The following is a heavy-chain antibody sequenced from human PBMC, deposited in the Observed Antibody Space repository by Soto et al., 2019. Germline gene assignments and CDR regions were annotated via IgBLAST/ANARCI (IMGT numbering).Heavy chain of an antibody. D-gene: IGHD3-9*01. CDR2: IYPGDSDT. Sequence: PGESLKISCKGSGYSFTSYWIGWVRQMPGKGLEWMGIIYPGDSDTRYSPSFQGQVTISADKSISTAYLQWSSLKASDTAMYYCARQSSSRVRYSDWLPGGGREPCHWFDPWGQGTLVTVPS. CDR3: ARQSSSRVRYSDWLPGGGREPCHWFDP. J-gene: IGHJ5*02. V-gene: IGHV5-51*01. CDR1: GYSFTSYW.